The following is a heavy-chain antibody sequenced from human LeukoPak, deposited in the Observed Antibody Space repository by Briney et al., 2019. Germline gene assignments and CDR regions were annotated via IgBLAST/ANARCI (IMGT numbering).Heavy chain of an antibody. CDR1: GGTFRSYA. Sequence: SVKDSCKASGGTFRSYAISWVRQAPRQGLEWMGRIIPILGIANYAQKFQGRVTITADKSTSTAYMELSSLRSEDTAVYYCAREHYDILTGYYGLDAFDIWGQGTMVTVSS. CDR3: AREHYDILTGYYGLDAFDI. CDR2: IIPILGIA. J-gene: IGHJ3*02. D-gene: IGHD3-9*01. V-gene: IGHV1-69*04.